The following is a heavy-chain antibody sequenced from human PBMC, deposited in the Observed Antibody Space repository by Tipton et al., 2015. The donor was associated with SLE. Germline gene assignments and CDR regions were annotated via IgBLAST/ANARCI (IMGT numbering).Heavy chain of an antibody. V-gene: IGHV4-59*08. J-gene: IGHJ4*02. D-gene: IGHD1-20*01. Sequence: TLSLTCTVSGGSISSYYWSWIRQPPGKGLEWIGHIYYSGSTNYNPSLKSRVTISVDTSKNQFSLKLSSVTAADTAVYYCATLTGTVDYWGQGTLVTVSS. CDR1: GGSISSYY. CDR2: IYYSGST. CDR3: ATLTGTVDY.